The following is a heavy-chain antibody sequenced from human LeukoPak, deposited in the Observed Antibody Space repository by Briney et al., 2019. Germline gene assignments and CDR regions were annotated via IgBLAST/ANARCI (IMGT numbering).Heavy chain of an antibody. CDR3: ARDSGYSYGPLDY. J-gene: IGHJ4*02. D-gene: IGHD5-18*01. Sequence: TWIRQHPGKGLEWIGYIYYSGSTYYNPSLKSRVTISVDMSKNQFSLKLSSVTAADTAVYYCARDSGYSYGPLDYWGQGILVTVSS. V-gene: IGHV4-31*02. CDR2: IYYSGST.